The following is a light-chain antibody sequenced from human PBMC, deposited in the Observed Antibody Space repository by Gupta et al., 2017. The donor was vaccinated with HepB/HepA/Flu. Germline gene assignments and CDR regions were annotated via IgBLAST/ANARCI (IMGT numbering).Light chain of an antibody. CDR1: QSLLYSSKNKNY. CDR2: WAS. CDR3: QQYHTPPWT. Sequence: DIVMIQSPDSLLASLGGKATINCKSSQSLLYSSKNKNYLAWYQQKPGQPPRLLIYWASTRESGVPDRISGSGSGTDFTLTISNLQAEDVAVYYCQQYHTPPWTFGQGTKVEIK. J-gene: IGKJ1*01. V-gene: IGKV4-1*01.